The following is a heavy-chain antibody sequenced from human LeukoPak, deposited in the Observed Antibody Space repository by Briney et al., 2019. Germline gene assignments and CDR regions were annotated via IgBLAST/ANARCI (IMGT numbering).Heavy chain of an antibody. CDR3: ARHCHRANWFDP. Sequence: PSETLSLTCTVSGGSIRSYYWSWIRQPPGKGLEWIGYIYTSGSTNYNPSLKSRVTISVDTSRNQFSLKLSSVTAADTAAYYCARHCHRANWFDPWGQGTLVTVSS. CDR1: GGSIRSYY. J-gene: IGHJ5*02. CDR2: IYTSGST. V-gene: IGHV4-4*09. D-gene: IGHD1-14*01.